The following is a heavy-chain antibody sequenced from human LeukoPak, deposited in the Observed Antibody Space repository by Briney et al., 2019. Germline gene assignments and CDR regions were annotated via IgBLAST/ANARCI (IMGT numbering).Heavy chain of an antibody. CDR1: GYTFNDYY. J-gene: IGHJ4*02. CDR3: ARDSSDILTGYYHF. V-gene: IGHV1-2*02. D-gene: IGHD3-9*01. CDR2: INPNSGRT. Sequence: ASVKVSCKTSGYTFNDYYLHWVRRAPGQGLEWVGWINPNSGRTNYAPKFQGRVTLTTDTSISTAYMELSSLISGDTALYYCARDSSDILTGYYHFWGQGTLVTVSS.